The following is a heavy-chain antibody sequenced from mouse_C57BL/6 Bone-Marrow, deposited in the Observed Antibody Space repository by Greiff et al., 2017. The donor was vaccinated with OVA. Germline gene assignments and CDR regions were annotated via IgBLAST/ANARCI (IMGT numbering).Heavy chain of an antibody. V-gene: IGHV1-69*01. CDR2: IDPSDSYT. D-gene: IGHD1-1*01. Sequence: QVQLQQPGAELVMPGASVKLSCKASGYTFTSYWMHWVKQRPGQGLEWIGEIDPSDSYTNYNQKFKGKSTLTVDKSSSTAYMQLSSLTSEDSAVYYCARGTTVRDYFDYWGQGTTLTVSS. CDR1: GYTFTSYW. CDR3: ARGTTVRDYFDY. J-gene: IGHJ2*01.